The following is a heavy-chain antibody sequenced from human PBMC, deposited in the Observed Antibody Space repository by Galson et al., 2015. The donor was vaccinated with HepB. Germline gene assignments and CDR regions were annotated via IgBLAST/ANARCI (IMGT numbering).Heavy chain of an antibody. D-gene: IGHD6-13*01. Sequence: SLRLSCAASGFTFSSYAMSWVRQAPGKGLEWVSAISGSGGSTYYADSVKGRFTISRDNSKNTLYLQMNSLRAEDTAVYYCAKLELKRRYSSSWQHPRAYFDYWGQGTLVTVSS. CDR1: GFTFSSYA. CDR2: ISGSGGST. CDR3: AKLELKRRYSSSWQHPRAYFDY. J-gene: IGHJ4*02. V-gene: IGHV3-23*01.